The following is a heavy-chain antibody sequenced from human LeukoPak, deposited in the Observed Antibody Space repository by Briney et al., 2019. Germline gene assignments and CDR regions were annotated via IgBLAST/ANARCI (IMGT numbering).Heavy chain of an antibody. CDR1: GYTLTELS. Sequence: ASVKVSCKVSGYTLTELSMHWVRQAPGKGLEWMGGFDPEDGETIYAQKFQGRVTMTEDTSTDTAYMELSSLRSEDTAVYYCATAPRYFDWLSYNWFDPWGQGTLVTVSS. CDR3: ATAPRYFDWLSYNWFDP. J-gene: IGHJ5*02. CDR2: FDPEDGET. V-gene: IGHV1-24*01. D-gene: IGHD3-9*01.